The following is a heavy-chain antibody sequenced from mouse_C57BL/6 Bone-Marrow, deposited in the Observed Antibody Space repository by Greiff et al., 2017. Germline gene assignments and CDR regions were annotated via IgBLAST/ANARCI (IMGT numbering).Heavy chain of an antibody. CDR1: GYTFTDYY. Sequence: QVQLQQSGAELVRPGASVKLSCKASGYTFTDYYINWVKQRPGQGLEWIARIYPGSGNTYYNEKFKGKATLTAEKSSSTAYMQLSSLTSEDSAVYFCARDPPNDVYYAWYFDVWGTGTTVTVSS. V-gene: IGHV1-76*01. J-gene: IGHJ1*03. CDR2: IYPGSGNT. CDR3: ARDPPNDVYYAWYFDV. D-gene: IGHD2-3*01.